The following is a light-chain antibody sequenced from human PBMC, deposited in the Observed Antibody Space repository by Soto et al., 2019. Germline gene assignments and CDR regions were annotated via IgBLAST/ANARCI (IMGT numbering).Light chain of an antibody. V-gene: IGKV3-20*01. CDR1: QSVSSSY. CDR2: GAS. CDR3: QQYGSSPFT. Sequence: EIVLTQSPGTLSLSPGERATLSCRASQSVSSSYLAWYQQKPGQAPRLLIYGASSRATGILDRFSGSGSGKDFALTISRLEHEDLAVYYCQQYGSSPFTFGPVTKVDIK. J-gene: IGKJ3*01.